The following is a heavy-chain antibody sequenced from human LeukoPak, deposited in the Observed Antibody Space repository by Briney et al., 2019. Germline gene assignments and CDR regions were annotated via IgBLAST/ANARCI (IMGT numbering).Heavy chain of an antibody. CDR2: ITGSGDYT. Sequence: PGQSLRLSCAASGFIFSTYGMSWVRQAPGKGLEWVSGITGSGDYTHHVDSVKGRFTISRDNSKNTLFLQMNSLRVEDTAVYYCARAYGNSGYYQLPIDYWGQGILVTVSS. J-gene: IGHJ4*02. CDR1: GFIFSTYG. D-gene: IGHD3-22*01. V-gene: IGHV3-23*01. CDR3: ARAYGNSGYYQLPIDY.